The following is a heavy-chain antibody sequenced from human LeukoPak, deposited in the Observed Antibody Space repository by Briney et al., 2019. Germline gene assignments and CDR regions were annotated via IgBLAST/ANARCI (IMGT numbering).Heavy chain of an antibody. J-gene: IGHJ4*02. CDR1: GGSFSGYY. V-gene: IGHV4-34*01. CDR2: INHSGST. CDR3: ARARARAAARYDY. Sequence: SETLSLTCAVYGGSFSGYYWSWIRQPPGKGLEWIGEINHSGSTNYNPSLKSRVTISVDTSKNQFSLKLSSVTAADTAVYCCARARARAAARYDYWGQGTLVTVSS. D-gene: IGHD6-13*01.